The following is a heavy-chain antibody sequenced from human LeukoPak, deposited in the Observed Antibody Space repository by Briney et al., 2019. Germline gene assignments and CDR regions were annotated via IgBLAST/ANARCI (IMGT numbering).Heavy chain of an antibody. Sequence: SETLSLTCTVSGGSISSYYWSWIRQPPGKGLEWIGYIYYSGSTNYNPSHKSRVTISVDTSKNQFSLKLSSVTAADTAVYYCARGKTQSWYYFDYWGQGTLVTVSS. CDR2: IYYSGST. V-gene: IGHV4-59*08. CDR3: ARGKTQSWYYFDY. CDR1: GGSISSYY. J-gene: IGHJ4*02. D-gene: IGHD6-13*01.